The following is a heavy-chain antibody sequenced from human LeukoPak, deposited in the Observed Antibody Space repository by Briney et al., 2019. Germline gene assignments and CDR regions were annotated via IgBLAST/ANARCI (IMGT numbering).Heavy chain of an antibody. V-gene: IGHV4-59*08. J-gene: IGHJ2*01. CDR1: GGSISSYY. CDR2: IYYSGST. Sequence: PSETLSLTCTVSGGSISSYYWSWIRQPPGKGLEWIGYIYYSGSTNYNPSLKSRVTISVDTSKNQFSLKLSSVTAADTAVYYCARRLKSYWYFDLWGRGTLVTVSS. CDR3: ARRLKSYWYFDL.